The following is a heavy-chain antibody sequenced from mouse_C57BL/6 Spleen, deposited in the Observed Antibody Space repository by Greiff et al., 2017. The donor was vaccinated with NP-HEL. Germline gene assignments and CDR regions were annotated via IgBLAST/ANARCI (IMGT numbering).Heavy chain of an antibody. CDR2: IYPRSGNT. CDR1: GYTFTSYG. Sequence: VHLVESGAELARPGASVKLSCKASGYTFTSYGISWVKQRTGQGLEWIGEIYPRSGNTYYNEKFKGKATLTADKSSSTAYMELRSLTSEDSAVYFCAAYDYDGYFDYWGQGTTLTVSS. V-gene: IGHV1-81*01. D-gene: IGHD2-4*01. CDR3: AAYDYDGYFDY. J-gene: IGHJ2*01.